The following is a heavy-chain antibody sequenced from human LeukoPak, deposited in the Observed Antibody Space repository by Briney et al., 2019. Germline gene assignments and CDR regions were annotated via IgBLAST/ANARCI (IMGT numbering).Heavy chain of an antibody. CDR1: GFTFSSYA. Sequence: GGSLRLSCAASGFTFSSYAMSWVRQAPGKGLEWVSAISGSGGSTHYADSVEGRFTISRDNSKNTLYLQMNSLRAEDTAVYYCAKEQYSSGWPYYYYYGMDVWGQGTTVTVSS. D-gene: IGHD6-19*01. V-gene: IGHV3-23*01. CDR3: AKEQYSSGWPYYYYYGMDV. J-gene: IGHJ6*02. CDR2: ISGSGGST.